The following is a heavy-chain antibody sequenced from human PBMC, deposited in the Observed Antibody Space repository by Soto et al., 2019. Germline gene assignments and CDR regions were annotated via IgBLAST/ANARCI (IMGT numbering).Heavy chain of an antibody. Sequence: SETLSLTCTVSGGSISSYYWSWIRQPPGKGLEWIGYIYYSGSTNYNPSLKSRVTISVDTSKNQFSLKLSSVTAADTAVYYCGCLPPLLTEYYYYGMDVWGQGTAVTVSS. V-gene: IGHV4-59*08. J-gene: IGHJ6*02. D-gene: IGHD3-10*01. CDR3: GCLPPLLTEYYYYGMDV. CDR2: IYYSGST. CDR1: GGSISSYY.